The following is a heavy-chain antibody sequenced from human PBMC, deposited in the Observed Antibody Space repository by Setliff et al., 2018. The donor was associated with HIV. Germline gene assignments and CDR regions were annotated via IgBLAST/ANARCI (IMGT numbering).Heavy chain of an antibody. V-gene: IGHV4-39*07. CDR2: IYYSGST. J-gene: IGHJ4*02. D-gene: IGHD2-8*01. CDR3: ECYNSDDGYFDN. CDR1: GGSISSSSYY. Sequence: SETLSLTCTVSGGSISSSSYYWGWIRQPPGKGLEWIGSIYYSGSTYYNPSLKSRVTISLETSRNQFSLKLSSVTAADTAVYYCECYNSDDGYFDNWGQGALVTVSS.